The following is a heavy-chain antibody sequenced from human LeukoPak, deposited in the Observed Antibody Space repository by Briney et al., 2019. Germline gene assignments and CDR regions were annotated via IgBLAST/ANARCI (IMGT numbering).Heavy chain of an antibody. CDR2: INSDGSST. CDR3: ARGADYGDFLDYFDY. Sequence: GGSLRLSCAASGFTFSSYWMHWVRQAPGKGLVWVSRINSDGSSTSYADSVRGRFTVSTDTSKNILYLQMNSLRAEDTAVYYCARGADYGDFLDYFDYWGQGTRVTVSS. J-gene: IGHJ4*02. V-gene: IGHV3-74*01. CDR1: GFTFSSYW. D-gene: IGHD4-17*01.